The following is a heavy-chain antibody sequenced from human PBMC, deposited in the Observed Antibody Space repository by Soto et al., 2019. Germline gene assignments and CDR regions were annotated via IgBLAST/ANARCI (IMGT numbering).Heavy chain of an antibody. V-gene: IGHV1-18*01. Sequence: QVQLVQSGADVKKPGASVKVSCKASGYTFSDYGVSWVRQAPGQGLEWMGWISSKNGNTNFAQKFRGRVTMTTDPSTSTVYMELRSLRPDDTAVYYCARAPPETPPDYWGQGTLVTVSS. CDR3: ARAPPETPPDY. CDR2: ISSKNGNT. J-gene: IGHJ4*02. CDR1: GYTFSDYG.